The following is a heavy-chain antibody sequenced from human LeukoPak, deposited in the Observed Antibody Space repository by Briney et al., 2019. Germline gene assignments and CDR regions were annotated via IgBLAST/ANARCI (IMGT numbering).Heavy chain of an antibody. CDR2: IKQDGGEK. CDR3: ARVREQDGMDV. D-gene: IGHD1-26*01. J-gene: IGHJ6*02. V-gene: IGHV3-7*03. Sequence: GGSLRLSCAASGFTFSSYWMTWVRQAPGKGLEWVANIKQDGGEKYYVDSVKGRFTISRDNAKNSLHLQMNSLRAEDTAAYYCARVREQDGMDVWGQGTTVTVSS. CDR1: GFTFSSYW.